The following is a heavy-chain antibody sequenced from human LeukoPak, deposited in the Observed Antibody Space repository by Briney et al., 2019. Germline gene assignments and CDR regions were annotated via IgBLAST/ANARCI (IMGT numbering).Heavy chain of an antibody. V-gene: IGHV3-21*01. CDR1: GFTFSSYS. D-gene: IGHD1-26*01. Sequence: GGSLRLSCAASGFTFSSYSMTWVRQAPGKGLEWVSSISSSSSYIYYADSVKGRFTISRDNAKNSLYLQMNSLRAEDTAVYYCARDSLEWELLRDYYYGMDVWGQGTTVTVSS. CDR3: ARDSLEWELLRDYYYGMDV. CDR2: ISSSSSYI. J-gene: IGHJ6*02.